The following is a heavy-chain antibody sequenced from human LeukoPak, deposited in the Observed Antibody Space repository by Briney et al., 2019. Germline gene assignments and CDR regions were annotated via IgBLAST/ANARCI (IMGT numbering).Heavy chain of an antibody. Sequence: PSETLSLTCTVSGGSISSTSSYWGWIRQPAGKGLEWIGTIYYSGSTYSNPSRMSRATISVDTSRNHFSLTLTSVTAADTAVYFCARLQRGYSYGYGSFDYWGRGTLVTVCS. CDR1: GGSISSTSSY. CDR3: ARLQRGYSYGYGSFDY. J-gene: IGHJ4*02. D-gene: IGHD5-18*01. V-gene: IGHV4-39*02. CDR2: IYYSGST.